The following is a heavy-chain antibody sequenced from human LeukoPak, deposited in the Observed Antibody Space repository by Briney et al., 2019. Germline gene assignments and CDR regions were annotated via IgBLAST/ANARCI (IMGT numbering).Heavy chain of an antibody. V-gene: IGHV1-8*01. CDR2: IDPKNGNR. J-gene: IGHJ4*02. CDR1: GYTFINND. D-gene: IGHD3-10*01. CDR3: ARDLNYYGSGSSSGGSDY. Sequence: ASVKVSCKASGYTFINNDINWVRQAPGQGLEWMAWIDPKNGNRGYAQNFQGRVTMTTNTSISTAYMELSSLRSDDTAVYYCARDLNYYGSGSSSGGSDYWGQGTLVTVSS.